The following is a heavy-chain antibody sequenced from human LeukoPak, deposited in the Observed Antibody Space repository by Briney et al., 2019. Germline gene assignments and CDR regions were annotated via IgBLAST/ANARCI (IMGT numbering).Heavy chain of an antibody. CDR1: GFTFSSYS. CDR2: ISSSSSTI. V-gene: IGHV3-48*01. D-gene: IGHD5-24*01. Sequence: GGSLRLSCAASGFTFSSYSMNWVRQAPGKGLEWVSYISSSSSTIYYADSVKGRFTISRSNDKNSLYLQMNSLRAEDMSVCYCAKDGWRADAFDIWGQGTMVTVSS. J-gene: IGHJ3*02. CDR3: AKDGWRADAFDI.